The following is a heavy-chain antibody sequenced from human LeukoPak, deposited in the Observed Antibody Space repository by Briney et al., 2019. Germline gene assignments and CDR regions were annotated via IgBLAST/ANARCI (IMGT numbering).Heavy chain of an antibody. Sequence: GGSLRHSCTTSGFPFNSCAMSWVGPAPGKGLEGVSELSGNGRSTYHPYSVRRRFFTSRDNSINALYQQRNNLAAEDTALYCCANGPLSQSLQNFDSWGQGTLVTVSS. D-gene: IGHD4-11*01. CDR3: ANGPLSQSLQNFDS. CDR2: LSGNGRST. CDR1: GFPFNSCA. J-gene: IGHJ4*02. V-gene: IGHV3-23*01.